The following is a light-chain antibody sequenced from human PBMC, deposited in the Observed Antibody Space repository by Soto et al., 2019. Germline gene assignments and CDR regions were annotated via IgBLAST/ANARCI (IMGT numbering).Light chain of an antibody. V-gene: IGLV1-44*01. CDR2: NNN. J-gene: IGLJ3*02. CDR1: ISNIASNT. Sequence: QSVLTQPPSASGTPGQRVTISCSGSISNIASNTVSWYQQLPGTAPKLLIYNNNQRPSGVPDRFSGSKSGTSASLAISGLQSEDEAAYYCSAWDDSLNGWVFGGGTKLTVL. CDR3: SAWDDSLNGWV.